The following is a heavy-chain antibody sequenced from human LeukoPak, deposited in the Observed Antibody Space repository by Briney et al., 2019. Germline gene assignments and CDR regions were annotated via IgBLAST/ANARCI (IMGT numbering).Heavy chain of an antibody. V-gene: IGHV4-34*01. CDR2: INHSGST. CDR3: ARGRRSRYCSGGGCYVGRGGADY. CDR1: GGSFSGYY. J-gene: IGHJ4*02. D-gene: IGHD2-15*01. Sequence: SETLSLTCAVYGGSFSGYYWSWIRQPPGKGLEWIGEINHSGSTNYNPSLKSRVTISVDTSKNQFSLKLSSVTAADTAVYYCARGRRSRYCSGGGCYVGRGGADYWGQGTLVTVSS.